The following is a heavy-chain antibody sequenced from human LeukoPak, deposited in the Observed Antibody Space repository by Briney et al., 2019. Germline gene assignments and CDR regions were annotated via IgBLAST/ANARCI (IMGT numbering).Heavy chain of an antibody. CDR2: ISTSTTTI. V-gene: IGHV3-48*04. Sequence: PGGSLRLSCEASGFTFSSYSMNWVRQAPGKGLEWISYISTSTTTIYYANSVKGRFTISRDDAKNTLYLQMNDLRAEDTAVYYCARAGSFRFDYWGQGTLVTVSS. D-gene: IGHD3-10*01. CDR1: GFTFSSYS. CDR3: ARAGSFRFDY. J-gene: IGHJ4*02.